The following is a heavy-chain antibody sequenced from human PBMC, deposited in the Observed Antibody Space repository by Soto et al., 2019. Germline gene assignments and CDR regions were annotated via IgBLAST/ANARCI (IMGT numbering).Heavy chain of an antibody. CDR2: MNPNSGNT. J-gene: IGHJ4*02. Sequence: ASVKVSCKASGYTFTSYDINWVRQATGQGLEWMGWMNPNSGNTGCAQKFQGRVTMTRNTSISTAYMELSSLRSEDTAVYYCACLNYGSGFSGGQGTLVTVSS. CDR1: GYTFTSYD. V-gene: IGHV1-8*01. CDR3: ACLNYGSGFS. D-gene: IGHD3-10*01.